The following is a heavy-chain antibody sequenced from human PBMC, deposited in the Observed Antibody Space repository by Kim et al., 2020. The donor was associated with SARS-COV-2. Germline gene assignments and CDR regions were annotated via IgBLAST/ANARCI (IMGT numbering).Heavy chain of an antibody. V-gene: IGHV1-2*02. CDR1: GYTFTGYY. D-gene: IGHD2-8*01. J-gene: IGHJ6*02. CDR2: INPNSGGT. CDR3: ARDVGYCTNGVCFVYYYYGMDV. Sequence: ASVKVSCKASGYTFTGYYMHWVRQAPGQGLEWMGWINPNSGGTNYAQKFQGRVTMTRDTSISTAYMELSRLRSDDTAVYYCARDVGYCTNGVCFVYYYYGMDVWGQGTTVTVSS.